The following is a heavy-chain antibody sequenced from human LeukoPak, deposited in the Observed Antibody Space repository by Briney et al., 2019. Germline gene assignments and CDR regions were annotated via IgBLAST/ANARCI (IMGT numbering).Heavy chain of an antibody. Sequence: GGSLRLSCAASGFTFSSYSMNWVRQAPGKGLEWVSSISSSSSYIYYADSVKGRFTISRDSAKNSLYLQMNSLRAEDTAVYYCARDLYDYSSSSPGGSWGQGTLVTVSS. CDR2: ISSSSSYI. V-gene: IGHV3-21*01. J-gene: IGHJ4*02. D-gene: IGHD6-6*01. CDR3: ARDLYDYSSSSPGGS. CDR1: GFTFSSYS.